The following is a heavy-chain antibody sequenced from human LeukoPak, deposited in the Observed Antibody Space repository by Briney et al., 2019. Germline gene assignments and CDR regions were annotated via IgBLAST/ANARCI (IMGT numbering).Heavy chain of an antibody. J-gene: IGHJ4*02. V-gene: IGHV4-34*01. Sequence: PSETLSLTCAVDGGSFSGYYWSWIRQPPGKGLEWIGEINHSGSTNYNPSLKSRVTISVDTSKNQFSLKLSSVTAADTAVYYCARRKTWIQLRRWPLAFDYWGQGTLVTVSS. D-gene: IGHD5-18*01. CDR2: INHSGST. CDR1: GGSFSGYY. CDR3: ARRKTWIQLRRWPLAFDY.